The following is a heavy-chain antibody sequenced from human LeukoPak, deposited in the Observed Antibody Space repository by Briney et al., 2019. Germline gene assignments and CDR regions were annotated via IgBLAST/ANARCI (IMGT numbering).Heavy chain of an antibody. V-gene: IGHV7-4-1*02. CDR2: INTNTGNP. Sequence: GASVKVSCKASGYSFTSYAMNWVRQAPGQGLQWMGWINTNTGNPTYAQGFTGRFVFSLDTSVSTAYLQISSLKAEDTAVYYCARSVRRDAAWGAFDPWGQGTLVTVSS. CDR1: GYSFTSYA. J-gene: IGHJ5*02. D-gene: IGHD5-24*01. CDR3: ARSVRRDAAWGAFDP.